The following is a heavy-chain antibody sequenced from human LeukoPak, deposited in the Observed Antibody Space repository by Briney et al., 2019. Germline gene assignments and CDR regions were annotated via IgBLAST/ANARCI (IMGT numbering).Heavy chain of an antibody. J-gene: IGHJ4*02. V-gene: IGHV3-21*01. Sequence: GGSLRLSCAASGFTFSSYSMNWVRQAPGKGLEWASSISSSSSYIYYADSVKGRFTISRDNAKNSLYLQMNSLRAEDTAVYYCARTKEMASISYFDSWGQGTLVTVSS. CDR3: ARTKEMASISYFDS. D-gene: IGHD5-24*01. CDR1: GFTFSSYS. CDR2: ISSSSSYI.